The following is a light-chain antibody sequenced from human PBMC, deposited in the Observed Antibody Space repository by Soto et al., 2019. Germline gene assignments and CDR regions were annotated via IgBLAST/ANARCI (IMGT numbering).Light chain of an antibody. CDR3: SSYTSRSTGV. J-gene: IGLJ2*01. V-gene: IGLV2-14*01. CDR1: SSDVGGYNY. CDR2: DVS. Sequence: QSALTQPASVSGSPGQSITISCTGTSSDVGGYNYVSWYQQHPGKAPKLMIYDVSNRPSGASNRFSGSKSGNTASPTISGLQAEDEADYYCSSYTSRSTGVFGGGTKVTVL.